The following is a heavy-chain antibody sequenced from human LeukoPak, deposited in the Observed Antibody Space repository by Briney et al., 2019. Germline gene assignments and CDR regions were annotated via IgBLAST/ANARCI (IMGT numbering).Heavy chain of an antibody. Sequence: GGSLRLSCAASGFTFSSYEMNWVRQAPGKGLEWVSYISSSGSTMYYADSVKGRFTISRDNAKNSLYLQMNSLRAEDTAVYYCARDNKIGHWWRAFDIWGQGTTVTVSS. CDR2: ISSSGSTM. CDR1: GFTFSSYE. CDR3: ARDNKIGHWWRAFDI. J-gene: IGHJ3*02. V-gene: IGHV3-48*03. D-gene: IGHD2-8*02.